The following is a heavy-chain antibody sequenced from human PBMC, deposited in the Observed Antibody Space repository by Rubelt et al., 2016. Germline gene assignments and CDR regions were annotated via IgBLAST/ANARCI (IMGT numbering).Heavy chain of an antibody. CDR2: ISYDGSNK. J-gene: IGHJ3*02. V-gene: IGHV3-30*14. CDR3: ARYRDCSSTSCYSQDAFDI. Sequence: QVQVVESGGGVVQPGRSLRLSCAASGFTFKNYAMHWVRQAPGKGLEWVAVISYDGSNKYYADSVKGRFTISRDNSKNTLYLQMNSLRAEDTAVYYCARYRDCSSTSCYSQDAFDIWGQGTMVTVSS. D-gene: IGHD2-2*02. CDR1: GFTFKNYA.